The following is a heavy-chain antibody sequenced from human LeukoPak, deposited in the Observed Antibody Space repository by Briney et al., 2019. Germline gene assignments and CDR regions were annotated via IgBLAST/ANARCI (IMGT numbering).Heavy chain of an antibody. CDR1: GYSFTNYW. V-gene: IGHV5-51*01. CDR3: ARHPGYNYGSNYYYYMDV. D-gene: IGHD5-18*01. Sequence: GESLKISCNGSGYSFTNYWIGWVRPVSGKGLEWMGIIYPGDSNTQYSPSFQGQVTISADKSISTAYLQWSSLKASDTAMYYCARHPGYNYGSNYYYYMDVWGKGTTVTVSS. CDR2: IYPGDSNT. J-gene: IGHJ6*03.